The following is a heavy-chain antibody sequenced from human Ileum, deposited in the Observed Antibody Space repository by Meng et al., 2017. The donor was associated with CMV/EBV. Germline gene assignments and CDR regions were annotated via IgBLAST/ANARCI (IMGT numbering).Heavy chain of an antibody. CDR3: ARASPQRRFLSY. CDR1: GSAFSDYY. J-gene: IGHJ4*02. CDR2: INHRGNT. D-gene: IGHD3-3*01. Sequence: QLDLQESGPGLVKPSEHLSLICAVQGSAFSDYYWTWIRQFPGKGLEWIGEINHRGNTNYNPSLKSRVTISIDTSRNQFSLKLTSVTATDKAVYYCARASPQRRFLSYWGQGTLVTVSS. V-gene: IGHV4-34*10.